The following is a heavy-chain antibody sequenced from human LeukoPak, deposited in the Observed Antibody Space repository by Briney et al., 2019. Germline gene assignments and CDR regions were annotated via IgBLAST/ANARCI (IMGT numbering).Heavy chain of an antibody. V-gene: IGHV3-48*03. CDR3: ARDTYDYDILTGYGLDY. D-gene: IGHD3-9*01. CDR1: GFTFSSYE. Sequence: PGGSLRLSCAASGFTFSSYEMNWVRQAPGNGLEWVSYISSSGSTIYYADSVKGRFTISRDNAKNSLYLQMNSLRAEDTAVYYCARDTYDYDILTGYGLDYWGQGTLVTVSS. CDR2: ISSSGSTI. J-gene: IGHJ4*02.